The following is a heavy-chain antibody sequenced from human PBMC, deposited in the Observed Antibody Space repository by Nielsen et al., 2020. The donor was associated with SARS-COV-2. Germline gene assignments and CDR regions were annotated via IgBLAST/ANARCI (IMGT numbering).Heavy chain of an antibody. D-gene: IGHD2-15*01. CDR1: GFTFSSYA. CDR2: ISYDGSNK. J-gene: IGHJ5*02. Sequence: GESLKISCAASGFTFSSYAMHWVRQAPGKGLEWVAVISYDGSNKYCADSVKGRFTISRDNSKNTLYLQMNSLRAEDTAVYYCARGGRYCSGGSCPNWFDPWGQGTLVTVSS. V-gene: IGHV3-30-3*01. CDR3: ARGGRYCSGGSCPNWFDP.